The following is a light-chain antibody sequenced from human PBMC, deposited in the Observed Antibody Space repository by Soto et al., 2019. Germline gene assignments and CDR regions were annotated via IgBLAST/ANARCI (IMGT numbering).Light chain of an antibody. CDR1: QSVSSSY. CDR3: QQHGSSPPIT. CDR2: GAS. J-gene: IGKJ5*01. Sequence: EIVMTQSPYTLSVSPGDIVTLSCRASQSVSSSYLAWYQQKPGQAPRLLIYGASSRATGIPDRFSGSGSGTDFTLTISRLEPEDFAVYYCQQHGSSPPITFGQGTRLEIK. V-gene: IGKV3-20*01.